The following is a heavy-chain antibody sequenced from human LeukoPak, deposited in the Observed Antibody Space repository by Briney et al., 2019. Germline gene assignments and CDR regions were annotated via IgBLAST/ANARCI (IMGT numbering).Heavy chain of an antibody. CDR2: IYTRGST. D-gene: IGHD2-15*01. Sequence: SQTLSLTCTVSGGSISSGGYYWSWIRQLPGKGLEWIGRIYTRGSTNYNPSLKSRVTMSVDTSKNQSSLKLSSVTAADTAVYYCARGRSCSADICSGGDAFDIWGQGTMVSVSS. V-gene: IGHV4-61*02. CDR3: ARGRSCSADICSGGDAFDI. J-gene: IGHJ3*02. CDR1: GGSISSGGYY.